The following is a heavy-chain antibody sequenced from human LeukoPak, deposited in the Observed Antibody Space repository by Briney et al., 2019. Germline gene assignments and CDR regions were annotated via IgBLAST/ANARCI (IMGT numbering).Heavy chain of an antibody. CDR1: GYTFTNSW. CDR3: ARRDSSNREWFDP. Sequence: GESLKISCKGSGYTFTNSWIAWVRQMPGKGLEWMGIIYPGDSDTRYSPSFQGQVTISAEKSINTAYLQWSSLKASDTAMYYCARRDSSNREWFDPWGQGTLVTVSS. J-gene: IGHJ5*02. V-gene: IGHV5-51*01. CDR2: IYPGDSDT. D-gene: IGHD3-22*01.